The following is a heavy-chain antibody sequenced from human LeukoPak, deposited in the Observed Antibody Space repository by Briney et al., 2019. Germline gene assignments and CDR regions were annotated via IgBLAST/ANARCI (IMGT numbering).Heavy chain of an antibody. V-gene: IGHV4-61*01. CDR3: AREHRSHWNDVGAFDM. CDR1: GGSISTGYNY. J-gene: IGHJ3*02. D-gene: IGHD1-1*01. Sequence: PETLSLTCSVSGGSISTGYNYWGWIRQPPGKGLEWIGYIYYSGSTNYNPSLKSRVTMSVDTSKNQFSLKLSSVTAADTAVYYCAREHRSHWNDVGAFDMWGQGTMVTVSS. CDR2: IYYSGST.